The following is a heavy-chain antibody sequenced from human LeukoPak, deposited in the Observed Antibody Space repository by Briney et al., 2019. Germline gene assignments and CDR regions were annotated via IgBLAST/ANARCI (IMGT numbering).Heavy chain of an antibody. CDR3: ARDTYRFDDY. Sequence: PGGSLRLSCAASGFTFSNYWMSWVRQAPGKGLEWVASIKEDGSDKYYVDSVKGRFTISRDNAKNSLYLQMDSLRADGTAVYYCARDTYRFDDYWGQGTLVTVSS. CDR2: IKEDGSDK. J-gene: IGHJ4*02. CDR1: GFTFSNYW. V-gene: IGHV3-7*01.